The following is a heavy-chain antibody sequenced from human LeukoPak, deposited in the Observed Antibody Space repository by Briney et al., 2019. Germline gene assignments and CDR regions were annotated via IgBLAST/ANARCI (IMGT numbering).Heavy chain of an antibody. CDR1: GGSMKPFY. D-gene: IGHD5-24*01. CDR3: ARVGGMTTINNAAFDI. J-gene: IGHJ3*02. CDR2: IYHSGGT. Sequence: SETLSLTCTVSGGSMKPFYWNWIRQTPGKGLEWIGYIYHSGGTNYNPSLKSRVTMSLDTSKNQFSLKLTSVTAADTAIYYCARVGGMTTINNAAFDIWGQGTMVTVSS. V-gene: IGHV4-59*01.